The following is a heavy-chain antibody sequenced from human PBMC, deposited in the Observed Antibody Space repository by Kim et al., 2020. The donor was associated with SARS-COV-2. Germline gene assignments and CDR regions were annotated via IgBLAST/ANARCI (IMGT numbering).Heavy chain of an antibody. J-gene: IGHJ4*02. V-gene: IGHV5-10-1*01. D-gene: IGHD1-26*01. Sequence: GESLKISCKASGYTFTNNWITWVRHMPGKGLEWMGRIDPRESDTDYSPSFQGHVTISTDKSITTVDLQWISLKASDSAIYYCARGRGWTDYWGQGTLVTVSS. CDR2: IDPRESDT. CDR3: ARGRGWTDY. CDR1: GYTFTNNW.